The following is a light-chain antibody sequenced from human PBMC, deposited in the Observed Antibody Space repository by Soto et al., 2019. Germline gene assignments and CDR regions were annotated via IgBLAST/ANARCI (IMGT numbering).Light chain of an antibody. J-gene: IGKJ1*01. Sequence: EIVLTQSPGTLSLSPGDRATLSCRASQSVSSSYLAWYQQKPGQAPGLLIYGASSRATGIPARFSGSGSGTEFTLTISSLQSEDSAVYYCQQYDKWPGTFGQGTKVDIK. CDR2: GAS. V-gene: IGKV3-20*01. CDR3: QQYDKWPGT. CDR1: QSVSSSY.